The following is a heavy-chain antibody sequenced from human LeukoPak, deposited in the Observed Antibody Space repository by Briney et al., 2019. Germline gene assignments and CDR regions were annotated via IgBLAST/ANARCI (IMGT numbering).Heavy chain of an antibody. Sequence: QTGGSLRLSCAASGFTFSSYGMPWVRQAPGKGLEWVAVIWYDGSNKYYADSVKGRFTISRDNSKNTLYLQMNSLRAEDTAVYYCARGPVRTVTTSDYYGMDVWGQGTTVTVSS. CDR2: IWYDGSNK. CDR3: ARGPVRTVTTSDYYGMDV. J-gene: IGHJ6*02. CDR1: GFTFSSYG. V-gene: IGHV3-33*01. D-gene: IGHD4-11*01.